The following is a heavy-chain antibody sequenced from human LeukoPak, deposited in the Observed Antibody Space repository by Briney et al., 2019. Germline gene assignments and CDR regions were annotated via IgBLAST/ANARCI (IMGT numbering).Heavy chain of an antibody. D-gene: IGHD3-16*01. Sequence: GGSLRLSCAASGFTFSEYWMHWVRLTPGRRLVWVARINGDGGDTTCADFVERRITFSSDNVRNTVYLQMNRLAAEDTAVYYCTRPWGIWGQGALVTVSS. V-gene: IGHV3-74*03. J-gene: IGHJ4*02. CDR2: INGDGGDT. CDR3: TRPWGI. CDR1: GFTFSEYW.